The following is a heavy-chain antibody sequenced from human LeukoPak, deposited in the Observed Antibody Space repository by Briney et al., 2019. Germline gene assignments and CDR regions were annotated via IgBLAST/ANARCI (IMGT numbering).Heavy chain of an antibody. CDR2: ISSSSSTI. D-gene: IGHD3-22*01. V-gene: IGHV3-48*01. Sequence: GGSLRLSCAASGFTFSSYSMNWVRQAPGKGLEWVSYISSSSSTIYYADSVKGRFAISRDNAKNSLYLQMNSLRAEDTAVYYCARTYDSSGYAFDIWGQGTMVTVSS. CDR1: GFTFSSYS. CDR3: ARTYDSSGYAFDI. J-gene: IGHJ3*02.